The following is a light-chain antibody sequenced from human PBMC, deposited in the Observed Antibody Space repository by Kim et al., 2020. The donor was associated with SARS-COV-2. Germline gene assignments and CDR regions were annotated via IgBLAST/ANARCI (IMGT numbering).Light chain of an antibody. CDR2: DDK. CDR3: SSYASSTNKYV. J-gene: IGLJ1*01. Sequence: QSDTPAWTGTNRDEGSKNYVYWYQQEPGKAPKLMIYDDKPGPSGVSSRFSGSQSGNTTSLTISGAPAEDEAGYYCSSYASSTNKYVFGTGTKVTVL. CDR1: NRDEGSKNY. V-gene: IGLV2-14*03.